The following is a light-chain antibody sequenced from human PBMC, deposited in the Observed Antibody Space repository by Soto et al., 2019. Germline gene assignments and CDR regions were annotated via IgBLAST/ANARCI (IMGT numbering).Light chain of an antibody. V-gene: IGKV1-33*01. J-gene: IGKJ5*01. CDR1: QDISNY. CDR2: DAS. CDR3: QQYDNLPSIT. Sequence: DIQMTQSPSSLSASVGDRVTITCQASQDISNYLNWYQQKLGKAPKLLIYDASNLETGVPSRFSGSGSGTYFSFTISSLQPEDIATYYCQQYDNLPSITFGQGTRLEIK.